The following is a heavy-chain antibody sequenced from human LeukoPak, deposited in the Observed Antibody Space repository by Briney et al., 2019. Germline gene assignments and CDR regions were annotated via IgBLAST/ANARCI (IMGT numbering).Heavy chain of an antibody. CDR3: ARDLSGAPGTVEDV. J-gene: IGHJ6*02. D-gene: IGHD2-15*01. V-gene: IGHV4-59*12. CDR2: IYYSGST. CDR1: GGSISSYY. Sequence: SETLSLTCTVSGGSISSYYWSWIRQPPGKGLEWIGYIYYSGSTNYNPSLKSRVTISVDTSKNQFSLKLSSVTAADTAVYYCARDLSGAPGTVEDVWGQGTTVTVS.